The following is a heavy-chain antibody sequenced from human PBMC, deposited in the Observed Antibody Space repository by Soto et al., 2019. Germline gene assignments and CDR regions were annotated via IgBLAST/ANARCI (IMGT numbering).Heavy chain of an antibody. Sequence: GGSLRLSCAASGFTFSSYAMHWVRQAPGKGLEWVAVISYDGSNKYYADSVKGRFTISRDNSKNTLYLQMNSLRAEDTAVYYCSRDLAGTLYYWGQGTLVTGSS. CDR2: ISYDGSNK. D-gene: IGHD3-3*02. J-gene: IGHJ4*02. V-gene: IGHV3-30*04. CDR1: GFTFSSYA. CDR3: SRDLAGTLYY.